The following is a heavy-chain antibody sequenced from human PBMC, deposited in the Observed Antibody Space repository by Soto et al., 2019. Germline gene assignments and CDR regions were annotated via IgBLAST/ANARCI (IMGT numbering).Heavy chain of an antibody. Sequence: SETLSLTCAVYGGSFSGYYWNWIRQPPGRGLEWIGEIDHSGSTKYNPSLKSRVTISVDTSKNQFSLKVSSVTAADTAVYYCARDLGLRSAGDLYYYYMDVWGKGTTVTVSS. CDR2: IDHSGST. V-gene: IGHV4-34*01. CDR3: ARDLGLRSAGDLYYYYMDV. J-gene: IGHJ6*03. D-gene: IGHD5-12*01. CDR1: GGSFSGYY.